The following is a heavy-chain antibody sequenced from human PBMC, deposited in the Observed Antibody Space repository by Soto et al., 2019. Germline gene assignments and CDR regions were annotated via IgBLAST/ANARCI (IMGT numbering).Heavy chain of an antibody. J-gene: IGHJ4*02. CDR2: IYYSGST. V-gene: IGHV4-59*01. CDR3: ARNYGDSL. CDR1: GGSINSYY. Sequence: QMQLQESGPGLVKPSETLSLTCTVSGGSINSYYWSWIRQPPGKGLEWIGYIYYSGSTIYNPSLKSRVTISIDTSKNQFSLKLSSVTAEDPAVYYCARNYGDSLWGQGTLVTVAS. D-gene: IGHD4-17*01.